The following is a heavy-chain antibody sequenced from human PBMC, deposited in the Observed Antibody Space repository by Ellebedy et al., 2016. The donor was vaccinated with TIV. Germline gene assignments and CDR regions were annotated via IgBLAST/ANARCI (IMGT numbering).Heavy chain of an antibody. D-gene: IGHD1-1*01. Sequence: GGSLRLSCATSGFTFSSYAMSWVRQAPGKGLEWVSAISNTGNNTYHIDSVKGRFTISRDNSKNTVYLQMNSLRVEDTAIYYCARTGYWGQGTLVTVSS. CDR2: ISNTGNNT. CDR3: ARTGY. J-gene: IGHJ4*02. V-gene: IGHV3-23*01. CDR1: GFTFSSYA.